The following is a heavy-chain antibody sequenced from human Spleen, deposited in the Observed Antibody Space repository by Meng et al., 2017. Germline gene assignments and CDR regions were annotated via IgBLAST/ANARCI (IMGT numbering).Heavy chain of an antibody. J-gene: IGHJ3*02. D-gene: IGHD6-13*01. V-gene: IGHV3-33*01. Sequence: GESLKISCAASGFTFSSYGMHWVRQAPGKGLEWVAVIWYDGSNKYYADSVKGRFTISRDNSKNTLYLQMNSLRAEDTAVYYCARASIAAAGSLAFDIWGQGTMVTVSS. CDR2: IWYDGSNK. CDR3: ARASIAAAGSLAFDI. CDR1: GFTFSSYG.